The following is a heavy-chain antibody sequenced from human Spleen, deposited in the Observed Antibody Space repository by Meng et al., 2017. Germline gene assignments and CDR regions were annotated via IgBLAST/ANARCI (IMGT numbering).Heavy chain of an antibody. Sequence: SETLSLTCTVSGYSISSGYYWGWIRQPPGKGLEWIGSIYHSGSTYYNPSLKSRVTISVDTYKNQFSLKLTSVTAADTAVYYCARGEGRQQLIRRPRFGPWGQGALVTVSS. CDR2: IYHSGST. V-gene: IGHV4-38-2*02. CDR1: GYSISSGYY. J-gene: IGHJ5*02. CDR3: ARGEGRQQLIRRPRFGP. D-gene: IGHD1-1*01.